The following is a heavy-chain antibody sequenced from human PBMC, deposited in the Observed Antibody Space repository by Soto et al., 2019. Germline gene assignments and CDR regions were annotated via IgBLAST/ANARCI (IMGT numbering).Heavy chain of an antibody. CDR1: GVSISSSNW. Sequence: QVQLQESGPGLVKPSGTLSLTCAVSGVSISSSNWWSWVRQPPGKGPEWIGEIYHSGSTNDNPSLKSRVTISVDKSKNQFSLKLSSVTAADTAVYYCARDIMGYSYGLDYWGQGTLVTVSS. D-gene: IGHD5-18*01. J-gene: IGHJ4*02. CDR3: ARDIMGYSYGLDY. CDR2: IYHSGST. V-gene: IGHV4-4*02.